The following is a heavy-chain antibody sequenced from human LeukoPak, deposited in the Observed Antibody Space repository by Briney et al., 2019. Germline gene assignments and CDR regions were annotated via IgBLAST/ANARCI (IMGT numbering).Heavy chain of an antibody. J-gene: IGHJ5*02. CDR3: ARSSGWYDSWFDP. D-gene: IGHD6-19*01. CDR2: IYTSGST. CDR1: GGSISSGSYY. Sequence: ASQTLSLTCTVSGGSISSGSYYWSWIRQPAGKGREWIGRIYTSGSTNYNPSLKSRVTISVDTSKNQFSLKLSSVTAADTAVYYCARSSGWYDSWFDPWGQGTLVAVSS. V-gene: IGHV4-61*02.